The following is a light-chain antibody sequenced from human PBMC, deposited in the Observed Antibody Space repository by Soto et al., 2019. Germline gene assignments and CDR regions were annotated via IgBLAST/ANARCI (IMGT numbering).Light chain of an antibody. CDR1: ISNIGAGYD. CDR3: QSYDSSLGGNYV. J-gene: IGLJ1*01. Sequence: QSVLSQPASVSGAPGQRFTISCTGSISNIGAGYDAHWFQQVPGTAPKLLIYGSTNRPSGVPDRFSGSKYGNSASLAITGLQAEDEADYYCQSYDSSLGGNYVFGTGTKVTV. CDR2: GST. V-gene: IGLV1-40*01.